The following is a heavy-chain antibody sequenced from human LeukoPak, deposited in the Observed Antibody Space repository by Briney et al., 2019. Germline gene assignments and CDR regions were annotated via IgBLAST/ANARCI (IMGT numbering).Heavy chain of an antibody. CDR1: GGSISSGGYY. CDR2: INHSGST. CDR3: ARDGGYCSGGSCLWPSH. J-gene: IGHJ4*02. V-gene: IGHV4-30-2*01. D-gene: IGHD2-15*01. Sequence: PSQTLSLTCTVSGGSISSGGYYWSWIRQPPGKGLEWIGEINHSGSTNYNPSLKSRVTISVDTSKNQFSLKLSSVTAADTAVYYCARDGGYCSGGSCLWPSHWGQGTLVTVSS.